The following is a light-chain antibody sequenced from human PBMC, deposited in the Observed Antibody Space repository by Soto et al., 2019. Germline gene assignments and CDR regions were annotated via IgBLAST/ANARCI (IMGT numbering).Light chain of an antibody. J-gene: IGKJ5*01. CDR3: QVRTNWSIA. Sequence: EIVMRQSPSTLAVSPGERFTLSCRASQSAISNLAWYQHKPGQAPRLLMYGVSSRATGIPDRFTGSGSGADFTLTISRLEPEDFAVYYCQVRTNWSIAFGRGTRLEIK. V-gene: IGKV3D-20*02. CDR1: QSAISN. CDR2: GVS.